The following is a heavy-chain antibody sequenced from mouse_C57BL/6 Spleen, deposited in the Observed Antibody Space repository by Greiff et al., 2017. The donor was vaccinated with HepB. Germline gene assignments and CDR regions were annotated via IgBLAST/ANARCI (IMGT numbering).Heavy chain of an antibody. CDR1: GYSITSCYD. J-gene: IGHJ1*03. D-gene: IGHD1-1*01. CDR3: ARESSRNWYFDV. V-gene: IGHV3-1*01. Sequence: DVKLQESGPGMVKPSQSLSLTCTVTGYSITSCYDWHWIRHFPGNKLEWMGYISNSGSTNYNPSLKSRIPITHDTSKNHFFLKLNSVTTEDTATYYCARESSRNWYFDVWGTGTTVTVSS. CDR2: ISNSGST.